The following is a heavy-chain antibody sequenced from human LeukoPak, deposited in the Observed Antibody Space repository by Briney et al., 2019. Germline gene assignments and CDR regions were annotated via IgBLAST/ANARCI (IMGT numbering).Heavy chain of an antibody. CDR2: ISYDGSNK. CDR1: GFTFSSYG. Sequence: GRSLRLSCAASGFTFSSYGMHWVRQAPGKGLEWVAVISYDGSNKYYADSVEGRFTISRDNSKNTLYLQMNSLRAEDTAVYYCAKGASHAALDYWGQGTLVTVSS. CDR3: AKGASHAALDY. V-gene: IGHV3-30*18. J-gene: IGHJ4*02. D-gene: IGHD2-2*01.